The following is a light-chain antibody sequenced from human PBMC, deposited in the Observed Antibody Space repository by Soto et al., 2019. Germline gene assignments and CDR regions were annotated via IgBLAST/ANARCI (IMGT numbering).Light chain of an antibody. CDR2: GGS. CDR3: QQYSSSRT. V-gene: IGKV3-20*01. J-gene: IGKJ1*01. Sequence: EIVMTQSPATLSVSPGERATLSCRASQSVSSNLAWYQQTPGQAPRLLIYGGSSRATGIPVRFSGSGSETDFTLTITRLEPEDFAVYYCQQYSSSRTFGQGTKVDIK. CDR1: QSVSSN.